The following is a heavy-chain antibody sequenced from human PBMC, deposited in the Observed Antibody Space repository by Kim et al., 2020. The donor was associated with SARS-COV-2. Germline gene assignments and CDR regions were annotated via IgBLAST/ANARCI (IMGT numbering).Heavy chain of an antibody. CDR2: ISSSSSYI. Sequence: VGSLRLSCAASGFTFSSYSMNWVRQAPGKGLEWVSYISSSSSYIYYADSVKGRFTISRDNAKNSLYLQMNSLRAEDTAVYYCARVLDVDIVTYYFDYWGQGTLVTVSS. D-gene: IGHD5-12*01. J-gene: IGHJ4*02. V-gene: IGHV3-21*01. CDR3: ARVLDVDIVTYYFDY. CDR1: GFTFSSYS.